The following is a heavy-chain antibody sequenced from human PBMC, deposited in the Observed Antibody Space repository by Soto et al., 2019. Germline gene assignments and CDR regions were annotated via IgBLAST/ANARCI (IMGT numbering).Heavy chain of an antibody. CDR3: ARGTVLRYFDWPTPVDY. D-gene: IGHD3-9*01. CDR2: IYYSGST. V-gene: IGHV4-31*03. Sequence: LSLTCTVSGGSISSGGYYWSWIRQHPGKGLEWIGYIYYSGSTYYNPSLKSRVTISVDTSKNQFSLKLSSVTAADTAVYYCARGTVLRYFDWPTPVDYWGQGTLVTVSS. J-gene: IGHJ4*02. CDR1: GGSISSGGYY.